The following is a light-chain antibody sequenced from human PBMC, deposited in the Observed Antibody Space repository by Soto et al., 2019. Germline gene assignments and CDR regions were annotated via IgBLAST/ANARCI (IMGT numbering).Light chain of an antibody. CDR3: QQSNNWGLS. CDR1: ENVGSN. V-gene: IGKV3D-15*01. Sequence: IVMTQSPATLSVSPGEGVTLSCRARENVGSNLAWYQQKPGQAPRLLMYGASTRATGIPATFSGSGSGTEFTLTISSLQSEDSAVYYCQQSNNWGLSFGGGTRVEIK. J-gene: IGKJ4*01. CDR2: GAS.